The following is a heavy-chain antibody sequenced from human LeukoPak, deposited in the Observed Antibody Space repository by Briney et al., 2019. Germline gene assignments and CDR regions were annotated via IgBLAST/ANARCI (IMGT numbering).Heavy chain of an antibody. Sequence: SETLSLTCAVYGGSFSGYYWSWIRQPPGKGLEWIGEINHSGSTNYNPSLKSRVTISVDTSKNQFSLKLSSVTAADTAVYYCARPRSSGWYWVAFDIWGQGTMVTVSS. J-gene: IGHJ3*02. CDR3: ARPRSSGWYWVAFDI. CDR1: GGSFSGYY. V-gene: IGHV4-34*01. D-gene: IGHD6-19*01. CDR2: INHSGST.